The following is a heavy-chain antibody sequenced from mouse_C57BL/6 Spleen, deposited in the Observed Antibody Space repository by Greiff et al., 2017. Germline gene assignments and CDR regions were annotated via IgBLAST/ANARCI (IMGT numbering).Heavy chain of an antibody. V-gene: IGHV6-3*01. CDR3: TGEAYYSNYFDY. J-gene: IGHJ2*01. CDR2: IRLKSDNYAT. CDR1: GFTFSNYW. D-gene: IGHD2-5*01. Sequence: EVKLVESGGGLVQPGGSMKLSCVASGFTFSNYWMNWVRQSPEKGLEWVAQIRLKSDNYATHYAESVKGRFTISRDDSKSSVYLQMNNLRAEDTGIYYCTGEAYYSNYFDYWGQGTTLTVSS.